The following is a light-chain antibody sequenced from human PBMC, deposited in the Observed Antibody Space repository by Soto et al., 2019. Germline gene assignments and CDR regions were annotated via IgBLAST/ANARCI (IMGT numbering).Light chain of an antibody. V-gene: IGKV4-1*01. Sequence: DIVMTQSPDSLAVSLGERATINCKSSQSVLYSSNNKNYLAWYQQKPGQPPKLLIYWASTRESGVPDRFSDSGSGTEFTLTISSLQAEDVAVYYCQQYYSTPPTFGQGTKVEIK. J-gene: IGKJ1*01. CDR2: WAS. CDR3: QQYYSTPPT. CDR1: QSVLYSSNNKNY.